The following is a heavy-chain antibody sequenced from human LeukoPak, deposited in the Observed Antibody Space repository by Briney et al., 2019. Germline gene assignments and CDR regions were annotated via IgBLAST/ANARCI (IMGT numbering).Heavy chain of an antibody. CDR3: ASYRIGYCSGDTCYADWFDP. D-gene: IGHD2-15*01. J-gene: IGHJ5*02. Sequence: PGGSLRLSCAASGFAFSSNWMSWVRQAPGKGLEGVANIKEDGSEKYYVDSVKGRFTISRDNAKNALYLQMNNLRAEDTAVYYCASYRIGYCSGDTCYADWFDPWGQGTLVTVSS. CDR1: GFAFSSNW. V-gene: IGHV3-7*01. CDR2: IKEDGSEK.